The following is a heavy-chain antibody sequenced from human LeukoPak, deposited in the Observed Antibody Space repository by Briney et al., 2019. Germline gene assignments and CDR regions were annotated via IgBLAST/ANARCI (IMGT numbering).Heavy chain of an antibody. V-gene: IGHV3-13*04. Sequence: PGGSLRLSCAASGFTFSSYDMHWVRQATGKGLEWVSAIGTAGDTYYPGSVKGRFTISRDNSKNTLYLQMNSLRAEDTAVYYCARDPENTLYSSSWYGVDYWGQGTLVTVSS. J-gene: IGHJ4*02. CDR3: ARDPENTLYSSSWYGVDY. CDR1: GFTFSSYD. CDR2: IGTAGDT. D-gene: IGHD6-13*01.